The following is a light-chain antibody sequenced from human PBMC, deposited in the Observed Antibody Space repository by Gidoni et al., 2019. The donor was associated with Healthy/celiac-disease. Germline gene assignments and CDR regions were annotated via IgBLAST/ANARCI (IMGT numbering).Light chain of an antibody. V-gene: IGKV1-8*01. CDR3: LQYYRYPIT. CDR2: AAS. CDR1: QGISSY. Sequence: IRMTQSPSSFSASTGDRVTITCRASQGISSYLAWYQQKPGKAPKLLIYAASTLERGVPSRFSGSGSGTDFTLTISCLQSEDFATYYCLQYYRYPITFGQGTRLEIK. J-gene: IGKJ5*01.